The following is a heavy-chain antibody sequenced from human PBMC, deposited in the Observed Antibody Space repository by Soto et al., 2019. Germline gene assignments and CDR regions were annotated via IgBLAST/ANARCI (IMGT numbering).Heavy chain of an antibody. V-gene: IGHV3-64*01. J-gene: IGHJ2*01. CDR3: ARRTPGWYFDL. CDR1: GFTFSSYA. Sequence: EVQLVESGGGLVQPGGSLRLSCAASGFTFSSYAMHWFRQAPGKGLEYVSAMSSNGGSTYYANSVKGRFTIARDNSKNTLYLQMGSLRAEDMAVYYCARRTPGWYFDLWGRGTLVTVSS. CDR2: MSSNGGST.